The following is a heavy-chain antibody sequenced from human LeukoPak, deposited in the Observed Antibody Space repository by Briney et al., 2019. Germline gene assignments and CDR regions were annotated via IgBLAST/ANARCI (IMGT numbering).Heavy chain of an antibody. CDR1: GFTVSSNY. J-gene: IGHJ4*02. D-gene: IGHD2-2*01. CDR3: ARGTVVPAATFDY. Sequence: GSLRLSCAASGFTVSSNYMSWVRQAPGKGLEWVSVIYSGGSTYYADSVKGRFTISRDNSKNTLYLQMNSLRAEDTAVYYCARGTVVPAATFDYRGQGTLVTVSS. CDR2: IYSGGST. V-gene: IGHV3-66*02.